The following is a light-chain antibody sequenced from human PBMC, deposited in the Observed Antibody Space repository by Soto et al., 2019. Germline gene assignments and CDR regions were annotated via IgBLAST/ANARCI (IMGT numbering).Light chain of an antibody. Sequence: QSALTQPASVSGSPGQSITISCTGTSSDVGGYNYVSWYQQHPGKAPKLMIYDVSNRPSGVSNRLSGSKSGNTASLTISGLQAEDEADYYCSSYTSSSWVFGGGTQLTVL. J-gene: IGLJ2*01. CDR1: SSDVGGYNY. CDR2: DVS. CDR3: SSYTSSSWV. V-gene: IGLV2-14*01.